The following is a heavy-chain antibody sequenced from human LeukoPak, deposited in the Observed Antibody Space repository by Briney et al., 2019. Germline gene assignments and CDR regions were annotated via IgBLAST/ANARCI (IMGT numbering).Heavy chain of an antibody. V-gene: IGHV4-38-2*02. CDR3: ATAVPGGGDYVWGSYRLEPFDY. CDR1: GYSISSGYY. CDR2: IYHSGST. J-gene: IGHJ4*02. Sequence: PSETLSLTCTVSGYSISSGYYWGWIRQPPGKGLEWIGSIYHSGSTYYNPSLKSRVTISVDTSKNQFSLKLSSVTAADTAVYYCATAVPGGGDYVWGSYRLEPFDYWGQGTLVTVSS. D-gene: IGHD3-16*02.